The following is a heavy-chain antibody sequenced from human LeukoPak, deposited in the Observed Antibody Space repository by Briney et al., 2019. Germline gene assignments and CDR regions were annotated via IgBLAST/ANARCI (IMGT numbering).Heavy chain of an antibody. J-gene: IGHJ4*02. Sequence: GGSLRLSCAASGFTFNDAWMTWVRQAPGKGLEWVGRIKSKTDGGTTDYAAPVKGRFTISRDDSENTLYLQVNTLKTEDTAVYYCSTDLVRYSGSYSDYWGQGTLVTVSS. CDR1: GFTFNDAW. V-gene: IGHV3-15*01. D-gene: IGHD1-26*01. CDR3: STDLVRYSGSYSDY. CDR2: IKSKTDGGTT.